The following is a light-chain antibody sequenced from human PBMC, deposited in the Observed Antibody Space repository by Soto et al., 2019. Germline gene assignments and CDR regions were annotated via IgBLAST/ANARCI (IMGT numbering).Light chain of an antibody. CDR3: QQSFGVPVT. V-gene: IGKV1-39*01. Sequence: IQMTQSPPSLSASVEDRVTISCRASQSISTYLNWYQQKPGKSPKLLIFGASTLQSGVPSRFSGSGSGTDFNFTITSLXXXXXXXYYCQQSFGVPVTFGQGTRLEIK. CDR2: GAS. CDR1: QSISTY. J-gene: IGKJ5*01.